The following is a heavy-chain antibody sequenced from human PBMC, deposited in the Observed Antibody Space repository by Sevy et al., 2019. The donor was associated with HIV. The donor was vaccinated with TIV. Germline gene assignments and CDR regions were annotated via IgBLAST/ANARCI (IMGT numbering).Heavy chain of an antibody. J-gene: IGHJ4*02. CDR1: GFIFGSYA. Sequence: GGSLRLSCAASGFIFGSYAMNWVRQAPGKGLEWVAVISYDGRHKYYADSVKGRFTISRDSSKNTLYLQMHSLRTDDTAVYYCAREPGSSRSSFDYWGQGTLVTVSS. D-gene: IGHD6-13*01. CDR2: ISYDGRHK. CDR3: AREPGSSRSSFDY. V-gene: IGHV3-30*04.